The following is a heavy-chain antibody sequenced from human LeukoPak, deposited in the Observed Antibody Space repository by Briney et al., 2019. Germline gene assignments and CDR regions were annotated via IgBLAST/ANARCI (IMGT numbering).Heavy chain of an antibody. J-gene: IGHJ4*02. Sequence: GGSLRLSRAASGFTFSSYGMHWVRQAPGKGPEWVAIIWYDGSNKYYADSVKGRFTISRDNSKNTLYLQMNSLRAEDTAVYYCAKESGDGLYYFDYWGQGTLVTVSS. CDR3: AKESGDGLYYFDY. V-gene: IGHV3-33*06. CDR1: GFTFSSYG. CDR2: IWYDGSNK. D-gene: IGHD2-21*02.